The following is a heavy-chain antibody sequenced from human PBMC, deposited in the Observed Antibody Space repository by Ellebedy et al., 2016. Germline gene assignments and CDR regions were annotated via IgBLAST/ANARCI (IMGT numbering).Heavy chain of an antibody. Sequence: ASVKVSCKASGYTFTDNAIHWVRQAPGESLEWMGWIAAGDGVTKYSQKFQGRVTFARDKSAATAYMELSGLRSEDTAIYYCARGCSNGWYHDNWGQGTLVTVSS. CDR2: IAAGDGVT. D-gene: IGHD6-19*01. J-gene: IGHJ4*02. V-gene: IGHV1-3*01. CDR1: GYTFTDNA. CDR3: ARGCSNGWYHDN.